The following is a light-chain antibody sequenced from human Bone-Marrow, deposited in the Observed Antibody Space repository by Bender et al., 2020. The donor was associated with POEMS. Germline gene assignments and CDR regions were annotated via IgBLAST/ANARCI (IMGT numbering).Light chain of an antibody. J-gene: IGLJ3*02. CDR3: SSYTGSNTLV. CDR2: DVN. V-gene: IGLV2-14*03. CDR1: SSDVGSSNY. Sequence: QSALTQPASVSGSPGQSITISCTGTSSDVGSSNYVSWYQQYPGKAPKLMIYDVNIRPSGISNRFSGSKSGNTASLTVSGLQAEDEADYYCSSYTGSNTLVFGGGTKLTVL.